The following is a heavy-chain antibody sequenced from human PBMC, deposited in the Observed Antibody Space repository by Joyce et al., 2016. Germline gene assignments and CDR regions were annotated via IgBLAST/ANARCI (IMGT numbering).Heavy chain of an antibody. V-gene: IGHV1-69*01. Sequence: VQVTQSGTEVKKPGSSVKVSCETSGGTFKSQVFNWVRQGPGQGLEWMGGLMPALDSPNYPQRLQGRVTITADESTRTCFMELSGLTSDDTGIYYCVTWDFIAIVGQFDYWGPGTLVTVSS. D-gene: IGHD2/OR15-2a*01. CDR1: GGTFKSQV. CDR2: LMPALDSP. CDR3: VTWDFIAIVGQFDY. J-gene: IGHJ4*02.